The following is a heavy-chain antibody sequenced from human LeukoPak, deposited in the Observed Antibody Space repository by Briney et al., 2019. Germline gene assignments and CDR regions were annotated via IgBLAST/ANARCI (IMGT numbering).Heavy chain of an antibody. CDR2: IGNGADT. CDR3: ARGFDYYDSSAYYRNYYFDL. J-gene: IGHJ2*01. Sequence: PGGSLRLSCAASGFSFSSYDMHWVRHVPGGGLEWVSCIGNGADTHYAASVKGRFTISRENAKNSFFLQMNSLRAGDTAVYFCARGFDYYDSSAYYRNYYFDLWGRGTLVTVSS. V-gene: IGHV3-13*01. D-gene: IGHD3-22*01. CDR1: GFSFSSYD.